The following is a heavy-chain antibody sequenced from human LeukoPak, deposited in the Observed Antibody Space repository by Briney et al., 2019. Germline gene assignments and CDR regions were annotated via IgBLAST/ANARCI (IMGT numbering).Heavy chain of an antibody. Sequence: SQTLSLTCAISGDSVSSNSAAWNWIRQSPSRGLEWLGRTYYRSKWYNDYAVSVKGRITINPDTSKNQFSLQLNSVTPEDTAVYYCASQSPTSTVVTRRLAFDIWGQGTMVTVSS. V-gene: IGHV6-1*01. CDR2: TYYRSKWYN. D-gene: IGHD4-23*01. J-gene: IGHJ3*02. CDR3: ASQSPTSTVVTRRLAFDI. CDR1: GDSVSSNSAA.